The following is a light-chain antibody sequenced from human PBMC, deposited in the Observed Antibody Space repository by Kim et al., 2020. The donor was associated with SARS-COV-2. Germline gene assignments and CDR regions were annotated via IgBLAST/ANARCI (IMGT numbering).Light chain of an antibody. J-gene: IGKJ1*01. CDR3: KQYNNYPWT. V-gene: IGKV1-5*01. CDR1: QDVSRW. Sequence: DIQMTQSPSTLSASVADRVSITCRASQDVSRWLVWYQQKPGKAPKTLIYDASSLESGVPSRFSGSGSGTEFTLTISSLQPDDFATYYCKQYNNYPWTFGQGTKVDIK. CDR2: DAS.